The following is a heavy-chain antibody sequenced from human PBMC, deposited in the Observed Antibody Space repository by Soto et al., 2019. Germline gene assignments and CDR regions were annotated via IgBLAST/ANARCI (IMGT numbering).Heavy chain of an antibody. CDR1: GYTFTGHY. CDR3: ARDGLGFYSGSGSFFDY. Sequence: QVQLVQSGAEVKKPGASVKVSCKASGYTFTGHYMHWVRQAPGPGLEWMGWINPNSGGTNYAQKFQGRVTMTGDTSISTVYMELSRLTSDDTAVYYCARDGLGFYSGSGSFFDYWGQGTLVTVSS. D-gene: IGHD3-10*01. J-gene: IGHJ4*02. CDR2: INPNSGGT. V-gene: IGHV1-2*02.